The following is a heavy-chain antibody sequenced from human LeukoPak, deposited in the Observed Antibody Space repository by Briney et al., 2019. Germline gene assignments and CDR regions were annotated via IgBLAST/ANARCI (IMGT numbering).Heavy chain of an antibody. CDR2: IYYSGST. J-gene: IGHJ4*02. V-gene: IGHV4-39*01. Sequence: SETLSLTCTVSGGSISSSSYYWGWIRQPPGKGLEWIGSIYYSGSTYYNPSLKSRVTISVDTSKNQFSLKLSPVTAADTAVYYCASPNYGGIDYWGQGTLVTVSS. CDR3: ASPNYGGIDY. CDR1: GGSISSSSYY. D-gene: IGHD4-23*01.